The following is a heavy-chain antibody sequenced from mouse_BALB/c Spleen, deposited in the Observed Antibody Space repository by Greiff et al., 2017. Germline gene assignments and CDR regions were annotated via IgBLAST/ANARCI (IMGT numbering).Heavy chain of an antibody. Sequence: DVKLVESGGGLVQPGGSLTLSCAASGFTFSSYGMSWVRQTPDKRLELVATINSNGGSTYYPDSVKGRFTITRDNAKNTLYLQMSSLKSEDTAMYYCARDRNYYNGSSDVGYWGQGTTLTVSS. CDR1: GFTFSSYG. CDR2: INSNGGST. CDR3: ARDRNYYNGSSDVGY. V-gene: IGHV5-6-3*01. D-gene: IGHD1-1*01. J-gene: IGHJ2*01.